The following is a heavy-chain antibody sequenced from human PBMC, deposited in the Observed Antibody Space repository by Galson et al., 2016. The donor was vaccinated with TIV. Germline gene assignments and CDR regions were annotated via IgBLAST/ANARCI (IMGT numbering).Heavy chain of an antibody. CDR1: EFTFSSYA. D-gene: IGHD3-10*01. Sequence: SLRLSCAASEFTFSSYAMHWVRQTSGKGLEWVAVISYDGSDEYYADSVKGRFTISRDNSKYTLYLQMNSLRIEDTAVYYCAKEGGTWFDYYYYGMDVWGQGTTVIVSS. V-gene: IGHV3-30*18. CDR3: AKEGGTWFDYYYYGMDV. J-gene: IGHJ6*02. CDR2: ISYDGSDE.